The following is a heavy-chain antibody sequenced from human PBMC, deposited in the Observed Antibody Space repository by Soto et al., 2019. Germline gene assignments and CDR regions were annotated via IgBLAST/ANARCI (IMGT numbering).Heavy chain of an antibody. D-gene: IGHD3-9*01. CDR1: GGPISSSSYY. V-gene: IGHV4-39*01. CDR3: ARQAEYYDILTGLVYYFDY. Sequence: SETLSLTCTVSGGPISSSSYYLGWIRQPPGKGLEWIGSIYYSGSTYYNPSLKSRVTISVDTSKNQFSLKLRSVTAADTAVYYCARQAEYYDILTGLVYYFDYWGQGTLVTVSS. CDR2: IYYSGST. J-gene: IGHJ4*02.